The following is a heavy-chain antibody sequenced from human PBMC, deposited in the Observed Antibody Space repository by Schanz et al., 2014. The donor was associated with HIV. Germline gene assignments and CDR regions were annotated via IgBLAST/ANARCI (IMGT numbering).Heavy chain of an antibody. Sequence: QVQLVESGGGVVQPGRSLRLSCAASGFTFSSYGMHWVRQAPGKGLEWVAVISYDGSNKYYADSVKGRFTISRDNSKNTLYLQMNSLRPEDTAVYYCAKDQGYDFWSGYYNYYDMDVWGQGTTVTVSS. CDR3: AKDQGYDFWSGYYNYYDMDV. CDR2: ISYDGSNK. D-gene: IGHD3-3*01. J-gene: IGHJ6*02. CDR1: GFTFSSYG. V-gene: IGHV3-30*18.